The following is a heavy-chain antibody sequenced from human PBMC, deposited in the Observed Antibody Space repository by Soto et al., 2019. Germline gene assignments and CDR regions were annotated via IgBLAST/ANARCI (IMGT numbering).Heavy chain of an antibody. CDR3: ARVTTVRGVISWFAP. CDR1: GFTFSSYG. Sequence: QVQLVESGGGVVQPGRSLRLSCAASGFTFSSYGMHWVRQAPGKGLEWVAVIWYDGSNKYYADSVKGRFTIARDNAKKACYLQMNSLRAEDTAVYYCARVTTVRGVISWFAPWGKGTLVTVSS. V-gene: IGHV3-33*01. J-gene: IGHJ5*02. CDR2: IWYDGSNK. D-gene: IGHD3-10*02.